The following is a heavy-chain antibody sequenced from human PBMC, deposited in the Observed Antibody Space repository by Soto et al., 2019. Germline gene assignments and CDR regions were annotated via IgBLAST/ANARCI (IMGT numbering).Heavy chain of an antibody. CDR2: IYYSGST. J-gene: IGHJ4*02. V-gene: IGHV4-31*03. D-gene: IGHD4-17*01. CDR1: GDSISSGGYY. CDR3: ARGLSVTLFDF. Sequence: QVQLQESGPGLVLPSQTLSLACTVSGDSISSGGYYWSWIRQHPGKGLEWIGYIYYSGSTFYNPSLKSRVTISVDTSKNQFSLKLSSVTAADTAVYYCARGLSVTLFDFWGQGTLVTVSS.